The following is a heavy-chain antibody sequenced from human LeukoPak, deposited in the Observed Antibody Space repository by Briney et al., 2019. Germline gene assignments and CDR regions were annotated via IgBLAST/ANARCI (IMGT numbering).Heavy chain of an antibody. V-gene: IGHV3-7*01. CDR1: GFTFSSYW. Sequence: GGSLRLSCAASGFTFSSYWMSWVRQAPGKGLEWAANIKEDGTNKYYVGSVRGRFTIPRDNAKNSLYLQMNSLRADDTAMYYCAREARGTRAAFDIWGQGTMVTVFS. CDR2: IKEDGTNK. J-gene: IGHJ3*02. D-gene: IGHD2-8*01. CDR3: AREARGTRAAFDI.